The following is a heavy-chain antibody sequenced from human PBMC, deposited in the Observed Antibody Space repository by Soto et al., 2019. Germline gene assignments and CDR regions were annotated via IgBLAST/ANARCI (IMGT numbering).Heavy chain of an antibody. V-gene: IGHV3-23*01. J-gene: IGHJ6*02. D-gene: IGHD2-15*01. CDR1: GFTFSSYA. Sequence: EVQLLESGGGLVQPGGSLRLSCAASGFTFSSYAMSWVRQAPGKGLEWVSAISGSGGSTYYADSVKGRFTISRDNSKNTRYLQMNSLRAEDTAVYYCAIDCSGGSCYYYGMDVWGQGTTVTVSS. CDR2: ISGSGGST. CDR3: AIDCSGGSCYYYGMDV.